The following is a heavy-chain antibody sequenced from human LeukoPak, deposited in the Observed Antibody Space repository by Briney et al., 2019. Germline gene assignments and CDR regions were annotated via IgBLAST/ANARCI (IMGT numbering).Heavy chain of an antibody. CDR1: GFTFSSYA. J-gene: IGHJ4*02. V-gene: IGHV3-30-3*01. D-gene: IGHD3-10*01. Sequence: GGSLRLSCAASGFTFSSYAMHWVCQAPGKGLEGVAVISYDGSNKYYADSVKRRFTISRDNSKNTVYLQMNSLRAEDTALYYCARDYYGSGSYGYFDYWGQGTLVTVSS. CDR3: ARDYYGSGSYGYFDY. CDR2: ISYDGSNK.